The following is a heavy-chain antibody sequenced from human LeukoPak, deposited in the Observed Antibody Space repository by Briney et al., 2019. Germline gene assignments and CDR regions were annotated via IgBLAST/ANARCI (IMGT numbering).Heavy chain of an antibody. J-gene: IGHJ4*02. V-gene: IGHV3-43*02. CDR3: AKDMISPSECIVGALDFDY. CDR1: GFTFDDYA. D-gene: IGHD1-26*01. CDR2: ISGDGGST. Sequence: GGSLRLSCAASGFTFDDYAMHWVRQAPGKGLEWVSLISGDGGSTYYADSVKGRFTISRDNSKNSLYLQMNSLRTEDTALYYCAKDMISPSECIVGALDFDYWGQGTLVTVSS.